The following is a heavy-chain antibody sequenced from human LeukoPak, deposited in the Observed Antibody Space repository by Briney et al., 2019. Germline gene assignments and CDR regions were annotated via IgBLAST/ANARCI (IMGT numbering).Heavy chain of an antibody. D-gene: IGHD2-2*01. CDR3: ASPAKIELGYCSSTSCYPFDY. Sequence: SVKVSCKASGGTFSSYAISWVRQAPGQGLEWMGRIIPILGIANYAQKFQGRVTITADESTSTAYMELSSLRSEDTAVYYCASPAKIELGYCSSTSCYPFDYWGQGTLVTVSS. J-gene: IGHJ4*02. V-gene: IGHV1-69*04. CDR1: GGTFSSYA. CDR2: IIPILGIA.